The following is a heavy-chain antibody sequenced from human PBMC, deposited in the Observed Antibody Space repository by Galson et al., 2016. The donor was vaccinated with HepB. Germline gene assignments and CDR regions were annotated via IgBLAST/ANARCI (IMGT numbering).Heavy chain of an antibody. CDR1: GFTFRNAW. D-gene: IGHD3-10*01. J-gene: IGHJ4*02. Sequence: SLRLSCAASGFTFRNAWMSWVRQAPGKGLEWVGRIKNKADGGTTDYIAPLKGRFTISRDDSKNILYVQMNSLKIEDTAVYYCTTDGGRFGKLSSFYWGQGTLVTVSS. CDR2: IKNKADGGTT. V-gene: IGHV3-15*01. CDR3: TTDGGRFGKLSSFY.